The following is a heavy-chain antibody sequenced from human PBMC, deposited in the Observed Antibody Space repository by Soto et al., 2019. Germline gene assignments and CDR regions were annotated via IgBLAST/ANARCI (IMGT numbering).Heavy chain of an antibody. V-gene: IGHV4-34*01. D-gene: IGHD6-13*01. CDR2: VNQSGTS. Sequence: RRPPGRGLQWIGEVNQSGTSNYNPSLKSRVSISVDTSKKQFSLRLSSVTAADTSVYYCASRSWYSVLAFWGQGTTVIVSS. J-gene: IGHJ6*02. CDR3: ASRSWYSVLAF.